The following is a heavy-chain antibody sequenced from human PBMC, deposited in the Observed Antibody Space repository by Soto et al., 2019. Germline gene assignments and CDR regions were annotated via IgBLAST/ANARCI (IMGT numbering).Heavy chain of an antibody. V-gene: IGHV4-59*12. J-gene: IGHJ3*02. Sequence: QVQLQESGPGLVKPSETLSLTCTVSGGSISSYYWSWIRQPAGKGLEWIGEINHSGSTNYNPSLKSRVTISVDTSKNQFSLKLSSVTAADTAVYYCARSSGYYSLYAFDIWGQGTMVTVSS. CDR1: GGSISSYY. CDR2: INHSGST. CDR3: ARSSGYYSLYAFDI. D-gene: IGHD3-22*01.